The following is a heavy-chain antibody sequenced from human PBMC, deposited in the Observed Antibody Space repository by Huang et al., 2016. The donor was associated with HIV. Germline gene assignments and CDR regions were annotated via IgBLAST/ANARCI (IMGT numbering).Heavy chain of an antibody. CDR1: GYIFTQYG. V-gene: IGHV1-18*01. CDR2: ISGYNGNT. CDR3: AREHWYPLQNWFDL. J-gene: IGHJ5*01. Sequence: QVELVPSGAEVKRPGASVRVSCKAAGYIFTQYGITWVRQAPGQGLEWMGGISGYNGNTNYAEKMQGRVTLNSDTAATTAYMELRDVTSADTAVYYCAREHWYPLQNWFDLWGQGTLVTVSS. D-gene: IGHD1-1*01.